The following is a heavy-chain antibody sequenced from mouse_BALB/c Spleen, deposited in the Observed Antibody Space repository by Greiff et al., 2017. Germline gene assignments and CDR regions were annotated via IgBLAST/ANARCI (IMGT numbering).Heavy chain of an antibody. Sequence: EVQVVESGGGLVQPGGSLRLSCATSGFTFTDYYMSWVRQPPGKALEWLGFIRNKANGYTTEYSASVKGRFTISRDNSQSILYLQMNTLRAEDSATYYCARDTYDEGFAYWGQGTLVTVSA. CDR3: ARDTYDEGFAY. CDR1: GFTFTDYY. CDR2: IRNKANGYTT. J-gene: IGHJ3*01. V-gene: IGHV7-3*02. D-gene: IGHD2-14*01.